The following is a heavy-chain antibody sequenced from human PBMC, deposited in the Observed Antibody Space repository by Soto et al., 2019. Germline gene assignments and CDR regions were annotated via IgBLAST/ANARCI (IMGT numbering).Heavy chain of an antibody. CDR3: VGALTYEVPYYYYGMDV. CDR2: IKQGGNEK. V-gene: IGHV3-7*01. Sequence: PGGSLRLSCAASGFSFSTYLMSWVRQAPGKGLEWVANIKQGGNEKFYVDSVKGRFTVSRDNDKKSLYLQMDSLRVEDTAVYYCVGALTYEVPYYYYGMDVCGQGTTVTVSS. J-gene: IGHJ6*02. CDR1: GFSFSTYL. D-gene: IGHD3-16*01.